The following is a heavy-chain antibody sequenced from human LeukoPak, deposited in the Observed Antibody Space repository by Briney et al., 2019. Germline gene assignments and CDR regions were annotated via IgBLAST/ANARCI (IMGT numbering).Heavy chain of an antibody. CDR3: ASGARANWDDAFDI. J-gene: IGHJ3*02. CDR1: GGSISSYY. V-gene: IGHV4-59*01. D-gene: IGHD7-27*01. Sequence: PSETLSLTCTVSGGSISSYYWSWIRQPPGKGLEWIGYNYYSGSTNYNPSLKSRVTISVDTSKNQFSLKLSSVTAADTAVYYCASGARANWDDAFDIWGQGTMVTVSS. CDR2: NYYSGST.